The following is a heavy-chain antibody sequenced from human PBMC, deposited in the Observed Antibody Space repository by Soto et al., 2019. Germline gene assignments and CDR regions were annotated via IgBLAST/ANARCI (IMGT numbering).Heavy chain of an antibody. D-gene: IGHD4-17*01. V-gene: IGHV4-30-2*01. Sequence: QLRLQESGSGLVKPSQTLSLTCTVSGGSLSSGSFSWGWIRQPPGKGLEWIGYINYSGNTYYNPSRRGRVTIPRDKSTNQFALKLGSVTAADTAGYYCARGGGSTDYVANYYFDYWGRGTLVTVSS. J-gene: IGHJ4*02. CDR2: INYSGNT. CDR1: GGSLSSGSFS. CDR3: ARGGGSTDYVANYYFDY.